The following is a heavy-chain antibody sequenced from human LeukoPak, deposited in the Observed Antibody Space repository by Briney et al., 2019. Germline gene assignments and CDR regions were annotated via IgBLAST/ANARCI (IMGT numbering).Heavy chain of an antibody. CDR1: GFTFSTYA. V-gene: IGHV3-23*01. CDR3: ARDGLPVALDK. CDR2: ISGSGGST. J-gene: IGHJ4*02. D-gene: IGHD2-2*01. Sequence: SGGSLRLSCAASGFTFSTYAMSWVRQAPGKGLEWVSAISGSGGSTYYADSVKGRFTISRDKVKNLLYLQMNSLRGDDTAVYYCARDGLPVALDKWGQGTLVTVSS.